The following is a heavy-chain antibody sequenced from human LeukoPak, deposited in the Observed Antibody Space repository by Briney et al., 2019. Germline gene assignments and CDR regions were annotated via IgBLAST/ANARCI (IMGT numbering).Heavy chain of an antibody. Sequence: SETLTLTCAVYGGSISGDYWSWIRQTPGKGLEWIGDINRSGRAVYNTSLKSRVIISVDTSKNQFSLKVNSVTAADTAVYYCARHKIVITMLGVHRWFDPWGQGTLVAVSS. D-gene: IGHD3-3*01. CDR2: INRSGRA. J-gene: IGHJ5*02. CDR3: ARHKIVITMLGVHRWFDP. V-gene: IGHV4-34*01. CDR1: GGSISGDY.